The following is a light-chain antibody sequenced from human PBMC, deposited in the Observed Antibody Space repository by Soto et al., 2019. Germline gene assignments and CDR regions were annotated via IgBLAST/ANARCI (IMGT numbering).Light chain of an antibody. J-gene: IGLJ2*01. CDR1: SSNIGAGYD. V-gene: IGLV1-40*01. CDR2: GNS. Sequence: QSVLTQPPSVSGAPGQRVTISCTGSSSNIGAGYDVHWYQQLPGTAPKLLIYGNSNRPSGVPDRFSGSKSGTSASLAITGLQAEDEADYFCQSYDRSMSGVFCGGTKLTVL. CDR3: QSYDRSMSGV.